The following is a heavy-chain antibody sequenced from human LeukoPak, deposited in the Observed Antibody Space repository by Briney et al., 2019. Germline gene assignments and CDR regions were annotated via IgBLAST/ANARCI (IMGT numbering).Heavy chain of an antibody. CDR3: ARALLGRYCSGGSCYSFGY. Sequence: GASVKVSCKASGYTFTSYGISWVRQAPGQGLEWMGWISAYNGNTNYAQKLQGRVTMTTDTSTSTAYMELGSLRSDDTAVYYCARALLGRYCSGGSCYSFGYWGQGTLVTVSS. CDR1: GYTFTSYG. V-gene: IGHV1-18*04. CDR2: ISAYNGNT. J-gene: IGHJ4*02. D-gene: IGHD2-15*01.